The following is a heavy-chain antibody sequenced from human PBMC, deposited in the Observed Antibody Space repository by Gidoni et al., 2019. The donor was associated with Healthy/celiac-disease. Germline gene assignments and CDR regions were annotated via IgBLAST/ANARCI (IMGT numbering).Heavy chain of an antibody. Sequence: QVQLQESGPGLVKPSQTRAPTCTVPGGSISSGGYYWSWIRQHPGKGLGWIGYIYYSGSTYYNPSLKSRVTISVDTSKNQFSLKLSSVTAADTAVYYCARGYSGSGIDYWGQGTLVTVSS. J-gene: IGHJ4*02. CDR2: IYYSGST. V-gene: IGHV4-31*03. CDR3: ARGYSGSGIDY. CDR1: GGSISSGGYY. D-gene: IGHD1-26*01.